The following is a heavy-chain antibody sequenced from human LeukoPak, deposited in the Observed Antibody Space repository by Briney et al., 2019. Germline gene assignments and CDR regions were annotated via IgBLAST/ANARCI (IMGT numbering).Heavy chain of an antibody. CDR1: GGSISSYY. Sequence: SETLSLTCTVSGGSISSYYWSWIRQPPGKGLEWIGYIYYGGSTNYNPSLKSRVTISVDTSKNQFSLKLSSVTAADTAVYYCAREGFRRYSSGWYNWFDPWGQGTLVTVSS. D-gene: IGHD6-19*01. CDR3: AREGFRRYSSGWYNWFDP. V-gene: IGHV4-59*01. J-gene: IGHJ5*02. CDR2: IYYGGST.